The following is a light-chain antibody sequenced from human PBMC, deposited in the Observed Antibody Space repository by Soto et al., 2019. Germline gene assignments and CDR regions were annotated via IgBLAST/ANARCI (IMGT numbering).Light chain of an antibody. CDR3: CSHADSSTPVL. J-gene: IGLJ2*01. CDR2: EGS. CDR1: SSDFGTYNL. V-gene: IGLV2-23*01. Sequence: QSALTQPASVSASPGQSITISCTGISSDFGTYNLVSWYQQGPGKAPKLIIYEGSKRPSGVSNRFSGSESGNTASLTISGLQAEDEADYYCCSHADSSTPVLFGGGTKLTVL.